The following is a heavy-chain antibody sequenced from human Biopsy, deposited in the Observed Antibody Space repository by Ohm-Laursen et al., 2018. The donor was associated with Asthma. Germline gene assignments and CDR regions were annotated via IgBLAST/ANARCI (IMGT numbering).Heavy chain of an antibody. CDR3: AKDPRIYGDNVAGMDV. Sequence: SLRLSCSASGFAVSRDHMFWVRQAPGKGLEWVSVIYSGGTSHTADSVRGRFTISRDYSKNTLYLQMSSLRVEDTAVYYCAKDPRIYGDNVAGMDVWGQGTAVNVSS. CDR1: GFAVSRDH. CDR2: IYSGGTS. V-gene: IGHV3-66*02. J-gene: IGHJ6*02. D-gene: IGHD4-17*01.